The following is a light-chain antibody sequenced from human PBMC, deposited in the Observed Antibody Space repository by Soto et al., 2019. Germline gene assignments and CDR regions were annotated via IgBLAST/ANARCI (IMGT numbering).Light chain of an antibody. CDR3: CSYAGSSTFYV. Sequence: QSVLTQPASVSASPGQAITISCTGTSSGGGGYNLVSWYQQHPGKAPKLMIYEGSKRPSGVSNRFSGSKSGNTAYLTISGLQAADEADYYCCSYAGSSTFYVFGTGTKVTV. V-gene: IGLV2-23*01. CDR1: SSGGGGYNL. J-gene: IGLJ1*01. CDR2: EGS.